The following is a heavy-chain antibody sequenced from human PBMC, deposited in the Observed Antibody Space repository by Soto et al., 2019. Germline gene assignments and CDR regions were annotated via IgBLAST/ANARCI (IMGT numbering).Heavy chain of an antibody. CDR1: GFSFGDYY. D-gene: IGHD2-8*01. V-gene: IGHV3-11*01. CDR2: FSHNSDSF. J-gene: IGHJ4*02. Sequence: QVQLVESGGGLVKPGESLRVSCTASGFSFGDYYMSWIRQAPGKGLEWISYFSHNSDSFYYADSVKGRFTISRDNSKNSLFLQMDNLRAEDTAVYYCAREDLCTTGACLVLRRKTNYFDYWGPGTQVTVSS. CDR3: AREDLCTTGACLVLRRKTNYFDY.